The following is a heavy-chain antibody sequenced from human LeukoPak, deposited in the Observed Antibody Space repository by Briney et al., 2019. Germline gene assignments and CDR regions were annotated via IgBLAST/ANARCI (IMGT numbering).Heavy chain of an antibody. V-gene: IGHV4-59*01. CDR3: ARGGSSGYDPFDY. Sequence: SETLSLTCTVSGGSINSYYWSWIRQPPGQGLEWIGYILYSGNTNYNPSLKSRVTISVDTSKNQFSLKLSSVIAADTAVYYCARGGSSGYDPFDYWGQGTLVTVSS. D-gene: IGHD5-12*01. J-gene: IGHJ4*02. CDR1: GGSINSYY. CDR2: ILYSGNT.